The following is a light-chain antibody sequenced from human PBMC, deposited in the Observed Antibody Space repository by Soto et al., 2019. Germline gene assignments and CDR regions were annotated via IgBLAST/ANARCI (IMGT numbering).Light chain of an antibody. J-gene: IGKJ4*01. CDR1: QSVSSN. V-gene: IGKV3-11*01. CDR3: QQSGVWPLT. Sequence: EILMTQSPVTLSVSPGERATLSCRASQSVSSNLAWYQQKSGQAPRLLFYESSNRATYIPARFSASGSGTDFTLTISGLEPEDFAVYYCQQSGVWPLTFGGGTKVDIK. CDR2: ESS.